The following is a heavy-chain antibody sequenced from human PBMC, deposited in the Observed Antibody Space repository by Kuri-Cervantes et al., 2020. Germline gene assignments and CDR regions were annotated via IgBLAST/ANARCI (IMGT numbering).Heavy chain of an antibody. V-gene: IGHV3-9*01. CDR2: ISWNSGSI. CDR3: ARVDCRGYTCYVPSHGFDI. Sequence: SLKISCAASGFTFDDYAMHWVRQAPGKGLEWVSAISWNSGSIGYADSVRGRFTISRDNAKKSLYLQMNSLRDEDTAMYYCARVDCRGYTCYVPSHGFDIWGQGTMVTVSS. J-gene: IGHJ3*02. D-gene: IGHD2-15*01. CDR1: GFTFDDYA.